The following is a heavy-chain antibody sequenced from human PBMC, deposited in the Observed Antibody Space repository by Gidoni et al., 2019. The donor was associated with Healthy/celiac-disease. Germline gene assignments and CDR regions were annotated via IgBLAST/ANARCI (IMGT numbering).Heavy chain of an antibody. CDR2: INPSGGST. Sequence: QVQLVQSGAEVKKPGASVKVSCKASGYPFPISYIHWLRQAPGQGLEWMGIINPSGGSTSDEQKFQGRVTMNRDTSTSTVYMELSSLRSEDTAVYYCASPYHSRGVGQQPYYYGMDVWGQGTTVTVSS. CDR3: ASPYHSRGVGQQPYYYGMDV. CDR1: GYPFPISY. J-gene: IGHJ6*02. D-gene: IGHD6-13*01. V-gene: IGHV1-46*01.